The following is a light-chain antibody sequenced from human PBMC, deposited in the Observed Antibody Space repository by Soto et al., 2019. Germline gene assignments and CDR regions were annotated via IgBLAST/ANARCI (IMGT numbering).Light chain of an antibody. V-gene: IGLV2-11*01. Sequence: QSALTQPRSVSGSPGQSLTISCTGTSSDVGGYNYVSWYQQHPGKVPKLMIYDVTKRPSGVPDRFSGSKSGNTASLTISGLQSEDEADYYCCSHAGSYTYVFGTGTKVNVL. CDR3: CSHAGSYTYV. CDR2: DVT. J-gene: IGLJ1*01. CDR1: SSDVGGYNY.